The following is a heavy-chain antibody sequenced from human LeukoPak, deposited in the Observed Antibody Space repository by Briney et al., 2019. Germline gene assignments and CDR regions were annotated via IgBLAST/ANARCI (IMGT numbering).Heavy chain of an antibody. CDR1: GFTFNTYW. D-gene: IGHD6-19*01. V-gene: IGHV3-74*01. J-gene: IGHJ4*02. Sequence: GGSLRLSCVASGFTFNTYWIHWVRQGPGKGLLWVSLTSADGTTTTYADSVNGRFTVSRDNAKNTLYLQMNSLGAEDTAVYHCARDRGGSGPTTTDYWGQGTLVTVSS. CDR3: ARDRGGSGPTTTDY. CDR2: TSADGTTT.